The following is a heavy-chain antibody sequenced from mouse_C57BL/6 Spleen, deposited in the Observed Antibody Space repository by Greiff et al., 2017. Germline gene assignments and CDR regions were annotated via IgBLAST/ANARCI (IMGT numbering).Heavy chain of an antibody. CDR2: INSYNGDT. CDR1: GYSFNGYF. Sequence: QLQQSGPELVKPGALVKISRKASGYSFNGYFMNWVKQSHGKSLEWIGRINSYNGDTFYNPKFKGKATLTVDTSSSTAHMELLSLTAEDCAFYYCARTTYEELYGMDYRGQRTSVT. CDR3: ARTTYEELYGMDY. V-gene: IGHV1-37*01. J-gene: IGHJ4*01. D-gene: IGHD1-1*01.